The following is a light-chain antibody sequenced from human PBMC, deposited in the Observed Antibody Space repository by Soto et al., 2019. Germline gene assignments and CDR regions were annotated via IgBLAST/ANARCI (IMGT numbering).Light chain of an antibody. CDR3: QQSYSTPQT. V-gene: IGKV1-39*01. J-gene: IGKJ1*01. Sequence: DIQMTQSPSTLSASVGDRVTITCRASQSIDRWLAWYQQKPGKAPKLLIYAASSLQSGVPSRFSGSGSGTDLTLTISSLQPEDFATYYGQQSYSTPQTFGQGTKVDIK. CDR1: QSIDRW. CDR2: AAS.